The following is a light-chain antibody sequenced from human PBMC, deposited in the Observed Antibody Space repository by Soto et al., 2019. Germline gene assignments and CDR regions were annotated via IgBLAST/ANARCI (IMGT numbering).Light chain of an antibody. J-gene: IGLJ7*01. Sequence: QSVLTQPPSVSAAPGQTVTISCSGSSSNIGNNYVSWYQQLPGTAPKLLIYDNNKRPSGIPDRFSGSKSGTSATLGITELETGDEADYYCGTWDSSLSAELFGEGTQLTV. V-gene: IGLV1-51*01. CDR3: GTWDSSLSAEL. CDR1: SSNIGNNY. CDR2: DNN.